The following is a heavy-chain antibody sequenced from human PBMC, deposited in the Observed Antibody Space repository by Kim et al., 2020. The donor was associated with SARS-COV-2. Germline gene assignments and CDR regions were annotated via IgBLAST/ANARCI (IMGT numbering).Heavy chain of an antibody. CDR3: AGGVRGVADY. D-gene: IGHD3-10*01. Sequence: TANYAQKFQGRVTITADESTSTAYMELSSLRSEDTAVYYCAGGVRGVADYWGQGTLVTVSS. J-gene: IGHJ4*02. V-gene: IGHV1-69*01. CDR2: TA.